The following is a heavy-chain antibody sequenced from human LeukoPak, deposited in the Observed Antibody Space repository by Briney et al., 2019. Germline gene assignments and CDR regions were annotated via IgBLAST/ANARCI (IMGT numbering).Heavy chain of an antibody. CDR1: GGSISSYY. D-gene: IGHD3-22*01. V-gene: IGHV4-59*01. Sequence: SETLSLTCTVSGGSISSYYWSWIRRPPGKGLEWIGCIYYSGSTNYNPSLKSRVTISVDTSKNQFSLKLSSVTAADTAVYYCARDRGYYYDSSGYLDAFDIWGQGTMVTVSS. CDR2: IYYSGST. J-gene: IGHJ3*02. CDR3: ARDRGYYYDSSGYLDAFDI.